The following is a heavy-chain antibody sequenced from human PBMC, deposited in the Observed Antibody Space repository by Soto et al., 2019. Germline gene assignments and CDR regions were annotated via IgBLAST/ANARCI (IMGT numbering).Heavy chain of an antibody. CDR1: GFTFISYS. CDR2: ISSSSSYI. D-gene: IGHD6-13*01. J-gene: IGHJ6*01. CDR3: AREPSEFSSYYYYGMEV. V-gene: IGHV3-21*01. Sequence: SLILSCAASGFTFISYSMNWVRQAPGNWLEWVSSISSSSSYIYYADSVKGRFTISRDNAKNSLYLQMNSLRAEDTAVYYCAREPSEFSSYYYYGMEVWGQGTTVIVS.